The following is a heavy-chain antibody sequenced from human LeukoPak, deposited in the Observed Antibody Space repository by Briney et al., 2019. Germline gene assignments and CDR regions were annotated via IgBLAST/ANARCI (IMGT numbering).Heavy chain of an antibody. Sequence: GGSLRLSCAASGISFRSYGMHWVRQAPGKGLEWVTFIWYDASNKYYAESVKGRFTISRDNSRNTVFLQMNSLRAEDTAIYYCATDISTHYFGSWGQGTLVTVSS. CDR1: GISFRSYG. V-gene: IGHV3-30*02. J-gene: IGHJ4*02. D-gene: IGHD3-9*01. CDR2: IWYDASNK. CDR3: ATDISTHYFGS.